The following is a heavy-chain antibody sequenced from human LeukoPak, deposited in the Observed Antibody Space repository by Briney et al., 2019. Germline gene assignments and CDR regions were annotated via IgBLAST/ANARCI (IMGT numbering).Heavy chain of an antibody. CDR1: GFTFSSYW. D-gene: IGHD3-3*01. J-gene: IGHJ4*02. V-gene: IGHV3-74*01. Sequence: PGGSLRLSCAASGFTFSSYWMHWVRQAPGKGLVWVSRINSDGSSTIYAGSVKGRFTISRDNAKNTLYLQMNSLRAEDTAVYYCARVRSIFGVVHFDYWGQGTLVTVSS. CDR2: INSDGSST. CDR3: ARVRSIFGVVHFDY.